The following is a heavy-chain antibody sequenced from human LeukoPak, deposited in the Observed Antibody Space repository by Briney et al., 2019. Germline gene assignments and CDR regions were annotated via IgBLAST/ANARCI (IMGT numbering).Heavy chain of an antibody. D-gene: IGHD4-17*01. CDR2: ISWNSGSI. V-gene: IGHV3-9*01. CDR1: GFTFDDYA. J-gene: IGHJ4*02. CDR3: AKDGQPTVTTVDY. Sequence: GGSLRLSCAASGFTFDDYAMHWVRQAPGKGLEWVSGISWNSGSIGYADSVKGRFTISRDNAKNSLYLQMNSLRAEDTALYYCAKDGQPTVTTVDYWGQGTLVPVSA.